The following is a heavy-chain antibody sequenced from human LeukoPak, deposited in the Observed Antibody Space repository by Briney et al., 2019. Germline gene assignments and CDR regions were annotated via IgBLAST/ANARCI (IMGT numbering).Heavy chain of an antibody. Sequence: SETLSLTCAVYGGFFSGYYWSWIRQPPGKGLEWIGEINHSGSTNYNPSLKSRVTISVDTSKNQFSLKLSSVTAADTAVYYCARGSGWNYYYYYYMDVWGKGTTVTVSS. CDR3: ARGSGWNYYYYYYMDV. V-gene: IGHV4-34*01. J-gene: IGHJ6*03. CDR1: GGFFSGYY. CDR2: INHSGST. D-gene: IGHD1-1*01.